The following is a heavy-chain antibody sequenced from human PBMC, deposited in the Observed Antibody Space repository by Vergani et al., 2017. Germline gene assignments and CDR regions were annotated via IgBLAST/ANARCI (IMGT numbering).Heavy chain of an antibody. V-gene: IGHV3-23*01. D-gene: IGHD3-3*01. Sequence: EVQLLESGGGLIQPGGSLRLSCVASGLSFRSYAMNWVRQAPGQGPEWVAAISGSGDSTYYADSMKGRFTSSRDNSKNTLYLQMNGLRADDTAIYYCAKDVDEWRPYYNGMDVWGQGTTVTVSS. J-gene: IGHJ6*02. CDR1: GLSFRSYA. CDR3: AKDVDEWRPYYNGMDV. CDR2: ISGSGDST.